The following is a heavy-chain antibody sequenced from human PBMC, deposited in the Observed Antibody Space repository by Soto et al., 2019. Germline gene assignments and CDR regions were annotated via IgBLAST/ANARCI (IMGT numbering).Heavy chain of an antibody. CDR2: IIPLLDIA. Sequence: QVQVVQSGAEVKKPGSSVKVSCKASGGTFSNDIITWVRQAPGQGLEWMGRIIPLLDIANYAQKFQGRVTITAEKSTSTAYMELNSLRSEDTAVYYCVRDSPIGSTYSGYDCIDYWCQGTLVPVSS. D-gene: IGHD5-12*01. V-gene: IGHV1-69*08. CDR1: GGTFSNDI. CDR3: VRDSPIGSTYSGYDCIDY. J-gene: IGHJ4*02.